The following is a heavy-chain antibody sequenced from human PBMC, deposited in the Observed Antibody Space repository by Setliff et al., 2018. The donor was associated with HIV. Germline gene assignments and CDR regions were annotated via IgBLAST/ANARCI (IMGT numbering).Heavy chain of an antibody. CDR1: GYRFSLYG. CDR3: ARSPPGLLSSYHFDY. Sequence: ASVKVSCKPSGYRFSLYGIAWVRQAPGQGLEWMGWISAYDGDTKYAEKFQGRVTMTADTTASTAYMELRNLKSDDTAVYYCARSPPGLLSSYHFDYWGRGTLVTVSS. CDR2: ISAYDGDT. D-gene: IGHD2-21*01. V-gene: IGHV1-18*01. J-gene: IGHJ4*02.